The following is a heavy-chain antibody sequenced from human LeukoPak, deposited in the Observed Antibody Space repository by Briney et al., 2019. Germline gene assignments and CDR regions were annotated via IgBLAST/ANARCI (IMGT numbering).Heavy chain of an antibody. D-gene: IGHD3-22*01. Sequence: PGGSLRLSCALSGFSFSSYGINWVRQAPGKGLEWVSFISSRGTFIYYAHSAKGRFTISRDNAKNSLSLEMNSLRVEDTAVYYCARALFPSTGYERIGPDGFDNWGQGTVVTVSS. CDR2: ISSRGTFI. V-gene: IGHV3-21*01. CDR1: GFSFSSYG. J-gene: IGHJ3*02. CDR3: ARALFPSTGYERIGPDGFDN.